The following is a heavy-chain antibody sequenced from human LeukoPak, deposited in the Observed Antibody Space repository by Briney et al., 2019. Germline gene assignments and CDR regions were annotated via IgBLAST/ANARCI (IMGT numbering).Heavy chain of an antibody. Sequence: GGSLRLSCAASGLTFSDYSMNWVRQAPGKGLEWISYMSSSSNTIHYADFVKGRFTISRDNAKNSLFLQMDSLRVEDTAVCYCTRGIRGELLFNFWGQGSLVIVSS. CDR3: TRGIRGELLFNF. CDR2: MSSSSNTI. J-gene: IGHJ4*02. V-gene: IGHV3-48*04. D-gene: IGHD1-26*01. CDR1: GLTFSDYS.